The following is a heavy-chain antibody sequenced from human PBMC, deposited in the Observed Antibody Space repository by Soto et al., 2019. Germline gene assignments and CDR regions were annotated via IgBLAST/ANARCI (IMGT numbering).Heavy chain of an antibody. J-gene: IGHJ6*02. D-gene: IGHD2-2*01. CDR1: GVSIRSGGYY. V-gene: IGHV4-31*03. Sequence: PSETLSLTCTVSGVSIRSGGYYWSWIRQHPGKGLEWVGYIYYSGNTYYNPSLESRVTMSVDTSKNQFSLKVNSVTAADTAVYYCARYGAVVPPLDYNDMDVWGQGTTVTVSS. CDR3: ARYGAVVPPLDYNDMDV. CDR2: IYYSGNT.